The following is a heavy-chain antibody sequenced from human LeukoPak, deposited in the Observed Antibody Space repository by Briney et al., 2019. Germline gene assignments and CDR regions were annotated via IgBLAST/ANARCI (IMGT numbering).Heavy chain of an antibody. V-gene: IGHV3-48*01. CDR2: ISSSSRTI. CDR3: ARGPGIAVAGTQYFQH. CDR1: GFTFSSYP. J-gene: IGHJ1*01. Sequence: GGSLRLSCAASGFTFSSYPMNWVRQAPGKGLEWVSYISSSSRTIYYADSVKGRFTISRDNAKNSLYLQMNSLRAEDTAVYYCARGPGIAVAGTQYFQHWGQGTLVTVSS. D-gene: IGHD6-19*01.